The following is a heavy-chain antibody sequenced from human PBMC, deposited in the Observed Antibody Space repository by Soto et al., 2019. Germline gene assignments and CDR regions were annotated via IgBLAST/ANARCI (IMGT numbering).Heavy chain of an antibody. CDR1: GFTFSSYA. V-gene: IGHV3-23*01. Sequence: EVQLLESGGGLVQPGGSLRLSCAASGFTFSSYAMSWVRQAPGKGLEWVSAISGSGGSTYYADSVKGRFTISRDNSKNTLYLQMNSLRAEDTAVYYCAKDLPLEYSSSWGRVNLFDYWGQGTLVTVSS. CDR2: ISGSGGST. D-gene: IGHD6-13*01. J-gene: IGHJ4*02. CDR3: AKDLPLEYSSSWGRVNLFDY.